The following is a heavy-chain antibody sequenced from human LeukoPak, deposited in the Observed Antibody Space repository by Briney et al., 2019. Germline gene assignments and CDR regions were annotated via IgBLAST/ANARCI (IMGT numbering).Heavy chain of an antibody. CDR1: GFTFSSYA. Sequence: PGGSLRLSCAASGFTFSSYAVSWVRQAPGKGLEWVSTISGSGSSTYYADSVKGRFTISRDHSKNTLYLQMNSLRAEDTGVYYCARVDCSGGSCYSGYWGQGTLVTVSS. D-gene: IGHD2-15*01. V-gene: IGHV3-23*01. J-gene: IGHJ4*02. CDR2: ISGSGSST. CDR3: ARVDCSGGSCYSGY.